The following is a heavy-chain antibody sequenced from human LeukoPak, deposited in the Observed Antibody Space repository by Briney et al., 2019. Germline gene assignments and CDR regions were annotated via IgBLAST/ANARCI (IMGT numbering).Heavy chain of an antibody. J-gene: IGHJ5*02. CDR1: GGSISSYY. D-gene: IGHD3-10*01. CDR3: ARQGLWFGELIFNWFDP. V-gene: IGHV4-4*07. Sequence: NPSETLSLTCTVSGGSISSYYWCWIRQPAGKGLEWIGRIYTSGSTNYNPSLKSRVTMSVDTSKNQFSLKLSSVTAADTAVYYCARQGLWFGELIFNWFDPWGQGTLVTVSS. CDR2: IYTSGST.